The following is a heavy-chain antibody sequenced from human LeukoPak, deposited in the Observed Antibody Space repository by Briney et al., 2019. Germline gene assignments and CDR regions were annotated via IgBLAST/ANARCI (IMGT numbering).Heavy chain of an antibody. V-gene: IGHV4-59*01. CDR2: ISYSGGT. CDR3: ARRRRYFDY. CDR1: GGSINIYY. Sequence: TSETLSLTCTVSGGSINIYYWSWVRQPPGKGREWVGYISYSGGTAYNPSLKSQVTISLDPSKNQFSLNLSSVTAADTAVYYCARRRRYFDYWGQGTLVTVSS. J-gene: IGHJ4*02.